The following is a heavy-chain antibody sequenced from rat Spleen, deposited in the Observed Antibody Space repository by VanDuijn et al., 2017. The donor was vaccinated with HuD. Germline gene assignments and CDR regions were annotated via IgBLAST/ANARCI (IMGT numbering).Heavy chain of an antibody. J-gene: IGHJ4*01. Sequence: EVQLVESGGGLVQPGRSLKLTCAASGFTYSNYDMAWVRQAPTKGLAWVASISTGGGNTYYRDSVKGRFTISRDNAKSTLYLQMDSLRSEDTATYYCARHYGGYSEYVMDAWGQGASVTVSS. CDR3: ARHYGGYSEYVMDA. CDR1: GFTYSNYD. CDR2: ISTGGGNT. V-gene: IGHV5-25*01. D-gene: IGHD1-11*01.